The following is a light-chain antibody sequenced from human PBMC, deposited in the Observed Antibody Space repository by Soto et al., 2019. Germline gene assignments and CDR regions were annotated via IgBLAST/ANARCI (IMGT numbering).Light chain of an antibody. CDR1: SGHSSYV. V-gene: IGLV4-69*02. Sequence: QPVLTQPPSASASLGASVKLSCTLSSGHSSYVIAWHQQQPEKAPRYLMRLNSDGSHSKGDGIPDRFSGSSSGAERYLTISSLQSEDQADYYCQTWGTGIAVFGGGTQLTVL. CDR3: QTWGTGIAV. CDR2: LNSDGSH. J-gene: IGLJ7*01.